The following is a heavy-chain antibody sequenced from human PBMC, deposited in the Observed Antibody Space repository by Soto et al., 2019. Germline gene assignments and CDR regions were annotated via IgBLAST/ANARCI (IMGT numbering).Heavy chain of an antibody. Sequence: GGSLRLSCAAAGSGFTFSDHYMDWVRQAPGKGLDWVGRIANNANGYTTEYAASVNGRFTISRDDSRNSLFLQMNNLKTEDTAVYYCTRGYSSVSLYVFEIWGQEAMVTVSS. J-gene: IGHJ3*02. V-gene: IGHV3-72*01. CDR2: IANNANGYTT. D-gene: IGHD6-19*01. CDR1: GFTFSDHY. CDR3: TRGYSSVSLYVFEI.